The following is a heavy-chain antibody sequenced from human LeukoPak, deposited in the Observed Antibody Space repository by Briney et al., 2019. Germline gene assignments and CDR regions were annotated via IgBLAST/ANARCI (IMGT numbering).Heavy chain of an antibody. Sequence: ASVKVSCKASGYTFTGHYMHWLRQAPGPGIEWMGCINPNRGGTNYAQNFQGRVTMTRETSISTAYMELSRLRSDDTAVYYCARGPSSGYAGTIDYWGQGTLVTVSS. D-gene: IGHD3-22*01. J-gene: IGHJ4*02. CDR3: ARGPSSGYAGTIDY. V-gene: IGHV1-2*02. CDR2: INPNRGGT. CDR1: GYTFTGHY.